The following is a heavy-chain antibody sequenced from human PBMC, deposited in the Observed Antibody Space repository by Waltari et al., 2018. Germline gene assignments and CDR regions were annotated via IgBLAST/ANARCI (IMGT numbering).Heavy chain of an antibody. J-gene: IGHJ4*02. CDR2: IKEDGGEE. CDR1: GFTFSSYW. CDR3: ARDPTRKFDY. Sequence: EVQLVESGGGLVKPGGSLRLSCAASGFTFSSYWMTWVRQGPGKGLEWVGSIKEDGGEEYYVGSVKGRFTISRDNARNSLYLQMNSLRAEDTAVYYCARDPTRKFDYWGQGTLVTASS. V-gene: IGHV3-7*04.